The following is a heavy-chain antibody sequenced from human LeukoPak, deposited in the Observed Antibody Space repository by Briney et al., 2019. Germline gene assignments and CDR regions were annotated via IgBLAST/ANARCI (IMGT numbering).Heavy chain of an antibody. J-gene: IGHJ4*02. V-gene: IGHV3-30*04. CDR3: ARGYCTSSSCYNDY. CDR2: MSFDVNNK. Sequence: GGSLRLSCVTSGFTFSSYAFHWDRQAPGKGLEWVATMSFDVNNKYYADSVRGRFTISRDNSKNTLYLQMNSLGAEDTAVYSCARGYCTSSSCYNDYWGQGTLVTVSS. D-gene: IGHD2-2*02. CDR1: GFTFSSYA.